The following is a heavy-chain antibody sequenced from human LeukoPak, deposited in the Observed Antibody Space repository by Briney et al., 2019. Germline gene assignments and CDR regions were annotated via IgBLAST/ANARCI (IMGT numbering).Heavy chain of an antibody. J-gene: IGHJ4*02. Sequence: SETLSLTCTVSGGSISSSSYYWSWIRQPPGKGLEWIGYIYYSGSTNYNPSLKSRVTISVDTSKNQFSLKLSSVTAADTAVYYCARASSYSSGYYFDYWGQGTLVTVSS. CDR2: IYYSGST. CDR3: ARASSYSSGYYFDY. D-gene: IGHD3-22*01. V-gene: IGHV4-61*01. CDR1: GGSISSSSYY.